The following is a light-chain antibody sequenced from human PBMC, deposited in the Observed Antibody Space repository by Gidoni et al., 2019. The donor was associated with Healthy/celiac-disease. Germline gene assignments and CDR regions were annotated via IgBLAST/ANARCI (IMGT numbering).Light chain of an antibody. CDR3: QQRSNWPRS. J-gene: IGKJ4*01. V-gene: IGKV3-11*01. Sequence: EIVLTQSPATLSLSPGERATLSCRASQSVSSYLAWYQQKPGQAPRLLIYDASNRATGIPARFRGSGSGTDFTLTISSLAPEDFAVYYCQQRSNWPRSFGGXTKVEIK. CDR2: DAS. CDR1: QSVSSY.